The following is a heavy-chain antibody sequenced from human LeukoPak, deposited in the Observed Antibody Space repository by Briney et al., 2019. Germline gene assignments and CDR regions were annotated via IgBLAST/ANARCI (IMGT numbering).Heavy chain of an antibody. D-gene: IGHD6-19*01. V-gene: IGHV4-34*01. Sequence: PSETLSLTCAVYGGSFSGYYWSWIRQPPGKGLEWIGEINHSGSTNYNPSLKSRVTISVDTSKNQSSLKLSSVTAADTAVYYCASGWLEGNYWGQGTLVTVSS. CDR1: GGSFSGYY. CDR3: ASGWLEGNY. J-gene: IGHJ4*02. CDR2: INHSGST.